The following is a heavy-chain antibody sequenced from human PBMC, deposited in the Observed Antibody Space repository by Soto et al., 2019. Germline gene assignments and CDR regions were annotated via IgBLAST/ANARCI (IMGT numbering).Heavy chain of an antibody. D-gene: IGHD3-22*01. CDR1: GFTFSSYG. CDR3: ANLYYYDSSGSFDY. J-gene: IGHJ4*02. Sequence: VGSLRLSCAASGFTFSSYGMHWVRQAPGKGLEWVAVISYDGSNKYYADSVKGRFTISRDNSKNTLYLQMNSLRAEDTAVYYCANLYYYDSSGSFDYWGQGTLVTVSS. V-gene: IGHV3-30*18. CDR2: ISYDGSNK.